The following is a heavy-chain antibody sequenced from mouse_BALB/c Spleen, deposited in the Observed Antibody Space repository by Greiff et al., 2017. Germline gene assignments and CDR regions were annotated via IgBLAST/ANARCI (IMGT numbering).Heavy chain of an antibody. CDR1: GFSLTSYG. CDR2: IWAGGST. D-gene: IGHD1-1*02. V-gene: IGHV2-9*02. Sequence: QVQLKESGPGLVAPSQSLSITCTVSGFSLTSYGVHWVRQPPGKGLEWLGVIWAGGSTNYNSALMSRLSISKDNSKSQVFLKMNSLQTDDTAMYYCARESPYGYDAMDYWGQGTSVTVAS. CDR3: ARESPYGYDAMDY. J-gene: IGHJ4*01.